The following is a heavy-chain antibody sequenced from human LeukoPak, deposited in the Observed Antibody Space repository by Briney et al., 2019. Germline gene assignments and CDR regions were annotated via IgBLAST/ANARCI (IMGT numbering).Heavy chain of an antibody. Sequence: PGGSLRLSCAASGFTVSSNYMSWVRQAPGKGLEWVSVIYSGDSTYYADSVKGRFTISRDNSKNTLYLQMNSLRAEDTAVYYCARMDSSGYPDYWGQGTLVTVSS. J-gene: IGHJ4*02. CDR1: GFTVSSNY. CDR3: ARMDSSGYPDY. V-gene: IGHV3-53*01. CDR2: IYSGDST. D-gene: IGHD3-22*01.